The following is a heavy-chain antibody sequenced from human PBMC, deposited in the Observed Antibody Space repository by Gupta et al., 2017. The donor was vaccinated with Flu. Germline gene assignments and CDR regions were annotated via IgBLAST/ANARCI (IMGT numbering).Heavy chain of an antibody. J-gene: IGHJ3*01. CDR3: ARRFCSDATCYFAFDL. V-gene: IGHV3-21*01. D-gene: IGHD2-2*01. CDR2: ISSSSDYI. Sequence: APGKVLEWVSSISSSSDYIHYADSVKGRFTISRDNARKSVHLQMNSLRAEDTAVYYCARRFCSDATCYFAFDLWGQGTMVTVSS.